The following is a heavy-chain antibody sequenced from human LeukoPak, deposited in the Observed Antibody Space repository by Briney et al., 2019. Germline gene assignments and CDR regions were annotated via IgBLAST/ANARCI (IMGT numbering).Heavy chain of an antibody. J-gene: IGHJ4*02. CDR3: ARTSTGDRPRRYFNS. V-gene: IGHV4-30-4*01. Sequence: PSETLSLTCTVSGGSTASGDCFWSWIRQPPGKGLEWIGFIYYSGSTYHNPSLKSRVTMSVDTSKNRFSLKLSSVTAADTAVYYCARTSTGDRPRRYFNSWGQGTLVTVSS. CDR2: IYYSGST. D-gene: IGHD7-27*01. CDR1: GGSTASGDCF.